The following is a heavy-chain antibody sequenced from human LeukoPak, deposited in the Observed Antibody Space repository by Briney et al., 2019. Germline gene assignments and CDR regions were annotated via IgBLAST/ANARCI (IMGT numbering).Heavy chain of an antibody. D-gene: IGHD2-8*01. CDR2: INPSGGST. CDR1: GYTFTSYY. CDR3: ARDRTDIVLMVYAISMDV. J-gene: IGHJ6*02. Sequence: GASVTVSCKASGYTFTSYYMHWVRQAPGQGLEWMGIINPSGGSTSYAQKFQGRVTMTRDTSTSTVYMELSSLRSEDTAVYYCARDRTDIVLMVYAISMDVWGQGTTVTVSS. V-gene: IGHV1-46*01.